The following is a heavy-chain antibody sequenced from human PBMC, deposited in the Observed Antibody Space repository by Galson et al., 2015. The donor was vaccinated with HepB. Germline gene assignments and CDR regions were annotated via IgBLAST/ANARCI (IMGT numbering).Heavy chain of an antibody. D-gene: IGHD5-12*01. V-gene: IGHV7-4-1*02. Sequence: SVKVSCKASGYTFTSYAMSWVRHAPGQGLEWMGWINTNTGNPTYAQGFTGRFVFSLDTSVSTAYLQISSLKAEDTAVYYCARGRYSGYDSRPSYYYGMDVWGQGTTVTVSS. J-gene: IGHJ6*02. CDR3: ARGRYSGYDSRPSYYYGMDV. CDR2: INTNTGNP. CDR1: GYTFTSYA.